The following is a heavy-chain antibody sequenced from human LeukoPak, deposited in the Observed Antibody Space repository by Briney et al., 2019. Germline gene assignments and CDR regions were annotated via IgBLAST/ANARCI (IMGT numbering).Heavy chain of an antibody. Sequence: GGSLRLSCAASGFTFSSYWMHWVRQAPGKGLEWVSVIYSGGSTYYADSVKGRFTISRDNSKNTLYLQMNSLRAEDTAVYYCARGTCGGDCYNDAFDIWGQGTMVTVSS. CDR2: IYSGGST. CDR1: GFTFSSYW. D-gene: IGHD2-21*02. CDR3: ARGTCGGDCYNDAFDI. V-gene: IGHV3-66*01. J-gene: IGHJ3*02.